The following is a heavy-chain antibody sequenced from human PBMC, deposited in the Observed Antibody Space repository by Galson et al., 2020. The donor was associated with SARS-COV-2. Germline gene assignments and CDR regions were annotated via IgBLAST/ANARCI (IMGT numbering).Heavy chain of an antibody. Sequence: SEPLSITCTVSGGSVSSGSYYWSWIRQPPGKGLEWIGYIYYSGSTNYNPSLKSRVTISVDTSKNQFSLKLSSVTAADTAVYYCARAWDVGVLWFGEQDGMVVWGQGTTVTVSS. D-gene: IGHD3-10*01. V-gene: IGHV4-61*01. CDR2: IYYSGST. J-gene: IGHJ6*02. CDR1: GGSVSSGSYY. CDR3: ARAWDVGVLWFGEQDGMVV.